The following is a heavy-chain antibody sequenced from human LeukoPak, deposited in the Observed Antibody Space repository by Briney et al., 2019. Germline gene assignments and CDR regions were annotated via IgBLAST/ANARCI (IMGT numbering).Heavy chain of an antibody. V-gene: IGHV3-23*01. Sequence: PGGSLRLSCAASGFTFSSYAMSWVRQAPGKGLEWVSAISGSGGSTYYADSVEGRFTISRDNSKNTLYLQMNSLRAEDTAVYYCATRGGYLYYFDYWGQGTLVTVSS. CDR3: ATRGGYLYYFDY. J-gene: IGHJ4*02. D-gene: IGHD5-12*01. CDR1: GFTFSSYA. CDR2: ISGSGGST.